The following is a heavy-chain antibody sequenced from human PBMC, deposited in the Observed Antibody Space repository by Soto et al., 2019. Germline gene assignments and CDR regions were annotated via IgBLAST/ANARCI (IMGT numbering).Heavy chain of an antibody. CDR2: IYYSGST. CDR1: GGSISSYY. Sequence: QVQLQESGPGLVRPSETLSLTCTVSGGSISSYYWSWIRQPPGKGLEWIGYIYYSGSTNYNPSLKSRVTIAADTSKIQFSLKLSSVTAADTAVYYCARRYGDAVDFWGQGTLVTVSS. CDR3: ARRYGDAVDF. D-gene: IGHD4-17*01. J-gene: IGHJ4*02. V-gene: IGHV4-59*12.